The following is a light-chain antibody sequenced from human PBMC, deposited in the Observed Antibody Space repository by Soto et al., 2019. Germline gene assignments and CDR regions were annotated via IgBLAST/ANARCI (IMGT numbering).Light chain of an antibody. J-gene: IGLJ1*01. CDR3: SSYAGNNIFV. Sequence: QSVLTQPRSVSGSPGQSVTISCTGTSSDVGGYNYVSWYQQHPGKAPKFMIYDVTKRPSGVPDRFSGSKSGNTASLTISGLQAEDEANYYCSSYAGNNIFVFGTGTKLTVL. CDR2: DVT. CDR1: SSDVGGYNY. V-gene: IGLV2-11*01.